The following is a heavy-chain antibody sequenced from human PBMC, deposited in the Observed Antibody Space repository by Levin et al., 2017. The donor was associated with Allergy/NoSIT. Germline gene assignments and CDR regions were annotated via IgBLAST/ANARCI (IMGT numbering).Heavy chain of an antibody. Sequence: PSETLSLTCTVSGGSISSSSYYWGWIRQPPGKGLEWIGSIYYSGSTYYNPSLKSRVTISVDTSKNQFSLKLSSVTAADTAVYYCARQLGIAVAGIDYWGQGTLVTVSS. V-gene: IGHV4-39*01. CDR3: ARQLGIAVAGIDY. J-gene: IGHJ4*02. CDR1: GGSISSSSYY. CDR2: IYYSGST. D-gene: IGHD6-19*01.